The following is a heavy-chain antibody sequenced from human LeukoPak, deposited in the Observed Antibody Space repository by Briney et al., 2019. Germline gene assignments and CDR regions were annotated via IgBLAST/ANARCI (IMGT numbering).Heavy chain of an antibody. V-gene: IGHV4-38-2*02. Sequence: SETLSLTCTVSGYSISSGYYWGWIRQPPGRGLEWIGSIYHSGSTYYNPSLKSRVTISVDTSKNQFSLKLSSVTAADTAVYYCAREPSYDSSGYRRHNWFDPWGQGTLVTVSS. D-gene: IGHD3-22*01. CDR1: GYSISSGYY. J-gene: IGHJ5*02. CDR3: AREPSYDSSGYRRHNWFDP. CDR2: IYHSGST.